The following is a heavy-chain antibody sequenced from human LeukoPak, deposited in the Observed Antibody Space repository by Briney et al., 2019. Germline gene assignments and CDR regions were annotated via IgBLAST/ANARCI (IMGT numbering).Heavy chain of an antibody. D-gene: IGHD3-10*01. V-gene: IGHV4-4*07. CDR2: IYTSGST. CDR1: GGSISSYY. J-gene: IGHJ3*02. Sequence: KPSETLSLTCTVAGGSISSYYWSWIRQPAGKGLEWIGRIYTSGSTNYNPSLKSRVTMSVDTSKNQFSLKLSSVTAADTAVYYCARSLLLWFGELSDAFDIWGQGTMVTVSS. CDR3: ARSLLLWFGELSDAFDI.